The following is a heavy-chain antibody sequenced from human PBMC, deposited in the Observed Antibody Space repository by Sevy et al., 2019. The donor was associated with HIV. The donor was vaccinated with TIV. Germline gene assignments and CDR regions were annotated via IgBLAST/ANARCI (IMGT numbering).Heavy chain of an antibody. CDR2: ISAYNGNT. Sequence: ASVKVSCKASGYTFTSYGISWVRQAPGQGLEWMGWISAYNGNTNYAQKLQGRVTMTTDTSTRTAYMELRSLRSDDTAVYYCARDLRAAAGTFFDYWGQGTLVTVSS. D-gene: IGHD6-13*01. V-gene: IGHV1-18*01. J-gene: IGHJ4*02. CDR3: ARDLRAAAGTFFDY. CDR1: GYTFTSYG.